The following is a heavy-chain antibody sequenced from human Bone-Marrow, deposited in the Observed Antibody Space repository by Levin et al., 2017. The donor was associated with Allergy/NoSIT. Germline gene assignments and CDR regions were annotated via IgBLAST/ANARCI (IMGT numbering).Heavy chain of an antibody. CDR2: IYYSGST. D-gene: IGHD2-15*01. CDR3: AGDRVAIVEGNWFAP. J-gene: IGHJ5*02. Sequence: KSSETLSLTCAVSGGSVSNKSYYWGWIRHPPGKNLEWIGSIYYSGSTYYNPSLKSRVTLSLDTSKNVFSLNLHSVTAADAAVYYCAGDRVAIVEGNWFAPWGPGTRVTVSS. CDR1: GGSVSNKSYY. V-gene: IGHV4-39*02.